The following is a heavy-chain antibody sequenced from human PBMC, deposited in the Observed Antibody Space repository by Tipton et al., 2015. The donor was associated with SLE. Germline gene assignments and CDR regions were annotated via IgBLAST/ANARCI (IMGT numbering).Heavy chain of an antibody. J-gene: IGHJ6*03. CDR3: AGAKECSSTSCYSDYYRDV. V-gene: IGHV4-34*01. CDR2: INHSGST. Sequence: TLSLTCAVYGGSFSGYYWRWIRKPPGPGLEWIGEINHSGSTNYNPSLKRRVTIFVDTSKNQFSLKLSSVTAADTAVYYCAGAKECSSTSCYSDYYRDVGGKGTTVTVAS. D-gene: IGHD2-2*01. CDR1: GGSFSGYY.